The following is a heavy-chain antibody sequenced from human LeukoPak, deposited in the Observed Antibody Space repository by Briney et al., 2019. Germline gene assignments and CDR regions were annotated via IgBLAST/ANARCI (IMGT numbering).Heavy chain of an antibody. J-gene: IGHJ4*02. D-gene: IGHD3-10*01. V-gene: IGHV4-39*07. CDR3: ARGSVDLDY. Sequence: PSETLSLTCTVSGGSISSSSYYWGWIRQPPGKGLEWIGSIYYSGSTYYNPSLKSRVTISVDTSKNQFSLKLSSVTAADTAVYYCARGSVDLDYWGQGTLVTVSS. CDR1: GGSISSSSYY. CDR2: IYYSGST.